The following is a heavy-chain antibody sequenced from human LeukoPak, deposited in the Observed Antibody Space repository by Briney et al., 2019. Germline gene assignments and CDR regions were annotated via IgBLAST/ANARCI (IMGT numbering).Heavy chain of an antibody. V-gene: IGHV1-2*02. Sequence: ASVKVSCKASGYTFTGYYMHWVRQAPGQGLEWMGWINPNSGGTNYAQKFQGRVTMTRDTSISTAYMELSRLRSDDTAVYYCARESYGDYKYAFDIWGQGIMVTVSS. CDR3: ARESYGDYKYAFDI. J-gene: IGHJ3*02. D-gene: IGHD4-17*01. CDR1: GYTFTGYY. CDR2: INPNSGGT.